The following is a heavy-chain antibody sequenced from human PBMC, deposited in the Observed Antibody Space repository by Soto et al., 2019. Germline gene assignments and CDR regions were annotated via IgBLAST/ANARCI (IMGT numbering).Heavy chain of an antibody. J-gene: IGHJ5*02. Sequence: QMQLVQSGPEVKKPGTSVKVSCKASGFTFTSSAMQWVRQARGQRLEWIGWIVVGSGNTNYAQKFQQRATVTWDMSTSTAYMELSSVRSEDTAVYYCAADGCSGGSCYSRGNWFDPWGQGTLVTVSS. V-gene: IGHV1-58*02. D-gene: IGHD2-15*01. CDR3: AADGCSGGSCYSRGNWFDP. CDR1: GFTFTSSA. CDR2: IVVGSGNT.